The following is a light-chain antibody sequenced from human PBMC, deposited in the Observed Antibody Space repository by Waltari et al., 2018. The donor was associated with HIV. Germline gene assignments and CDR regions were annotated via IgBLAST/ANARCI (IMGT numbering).Light chain of an antibody. J-gene: IGLJ2*01. V-gene: IGLV3-1*01. CDR1: KLGDKY. CDR2: QGG. CDR3: QAWDSSTVV. Sequence: SYELTQPPSVSVSPGQTASITCSGDKLGDKYACWYQQKPGQSPVVVIYQGGNLPAGIPERFSGSNSGNTATLTISGTQAMDEADYYCQAWDSSTVVFGGGTKLTVL.